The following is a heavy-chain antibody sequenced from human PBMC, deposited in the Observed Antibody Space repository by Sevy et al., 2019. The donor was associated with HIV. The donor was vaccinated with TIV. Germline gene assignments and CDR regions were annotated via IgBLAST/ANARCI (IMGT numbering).Heavy chain of an antibody. V-gene: IGHV3-15*01. CDR2: IKSKNDGGTT. CDR3: TTEAFDDETYYCHYYGMDV. CDR1: EFTFTNAW. J-gene: IGHJ6*02. Sequence: GGSLRLSCTASEFTFTNAWMSWVRQAPGKGLEWVGRIKSKNDGGTTDYAAPVKGRFTISRDDSKNTLYLQMNSLKTGDTGKYYCTTEAFDDETYYCHYYGMDVWGQGTTVTVSS. D-gene: IGHD3-16*01.